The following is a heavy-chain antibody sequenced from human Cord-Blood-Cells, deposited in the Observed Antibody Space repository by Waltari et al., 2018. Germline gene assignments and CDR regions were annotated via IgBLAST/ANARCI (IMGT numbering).Heavy chain of an antibody. J-gene: IGHJ5*02. CDR1: GGSISSSSYY. V-gene: IGHV4-39*01. Sequence: QLQLQESGPGLVKPSETLSLTCTVSGGSISSSSYYWGWIRQPPGKGLEWIGSIDYSGSTYYNPSLKSRVTISVDTSKNQFSLKLSSVTAADTAVYYCARHYGDYLDHNWFDPWGQGTLVTVSS. CDR3: ARHYGDYLDHNWFDP. D-gene: IGHD4-17*01. CDR2: IDYSGST.